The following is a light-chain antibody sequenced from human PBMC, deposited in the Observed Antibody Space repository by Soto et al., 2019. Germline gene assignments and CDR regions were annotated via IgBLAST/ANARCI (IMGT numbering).Light chain of an antibody. V-gene: IGLV2-14*03. CDR3: SSYTSSSTSFYV. CDR1: SSDIGRYDY. CDR2: AVS. Sequence: QSVLARPASVSGSPGQSITISCTGASSDIGRYDYVSWYQHHPGKAPKLMIFAVSHRPSGVTDRFSGSKSGNTASLTISGLQADDEADYYCSSYTSSSTSFYVFGAGTKVTVL. J-gene: IGLJ1*01.